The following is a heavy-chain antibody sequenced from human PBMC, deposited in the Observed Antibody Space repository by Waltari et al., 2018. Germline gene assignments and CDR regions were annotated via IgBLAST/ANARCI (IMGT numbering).Heavy chain of an antibody. J-gene: IGHJ3*01. CDR3: AKDPNGDYIGAFDF. CDR1: GFTFSSYA. CDR2: ITSGGST. V-gene: IGHV3-23*01. D-gene: IGHD4-17*01. Sequence: EVQMLESGGGLVQPGGSLRLSCAASGFTFSSYAMIWVRQAPGKGLGWVSEITSGGSTYSADSVKGRFTISRDKNTLYLQMNSLRAEDTAVYYCAKDPNGDYIGAFDFWGQGTVVTVSS.